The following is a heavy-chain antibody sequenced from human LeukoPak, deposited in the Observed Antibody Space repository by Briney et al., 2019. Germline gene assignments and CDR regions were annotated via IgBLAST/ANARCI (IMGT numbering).Heavy chain of an antibody. V-gene: IGHV3-7*04. CDR3: TRVGYIDEGIDY. Sequence: GGSLRLSCVASGFPFSSYWMTWVRQAPGKGLEWVANIKQDGSKKSYVDSVKGRFTISRDNTKNSLYPQMNSLRAEDTAIYYCTRVGYIDEGIDYWGQGTLVTVSS. D-gene: IGHD5-24*01. CDR1: GFPFSSYW. J-gene: IGHJ4*02. CDR2: IKQDGSKK.